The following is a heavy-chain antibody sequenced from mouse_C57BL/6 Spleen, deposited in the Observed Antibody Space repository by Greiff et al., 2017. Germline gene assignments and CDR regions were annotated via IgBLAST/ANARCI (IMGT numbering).Heavy chain of an antibody. CDR2: IDPSDSYT. J-gene: IGHJ2*01. V-gene: IGHV1-69*01. CDR3: ARYLGQGGYFDY. D-gene: IGHD3-3*01. CDR1: GYTFTSYW. Sequence: QVHVKQPGAELVMPGASVQLSCKASGYTFTSYWMHWVKQRPGQGLEWIGEIDPSDSYTNYNQKFKGKSTLTVDKSSSTAYMQLSSLTSENSAVDYCARYLGQGGYFDYWGQGTTLTVSS.